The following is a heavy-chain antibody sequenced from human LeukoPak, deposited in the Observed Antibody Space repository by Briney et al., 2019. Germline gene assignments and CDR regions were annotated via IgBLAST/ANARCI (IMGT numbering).Heavy chain of an antibody. V-gene: IGHV4-34*01. CDR1: GGSFSGYY. J-gene: IGHJ5*02. D-gene: IGHD3-10*01. CDR2: INHSGST. Sequence: SETLSLTCAVYGGSFSGYYWSWLRQPPGKGLEGIGEINHSGSTNYNPSLKSRVTISVDTSKNQFSLKLSSVTAADTAVYYCARLRTYRGLITMVRGVPPGRFDPWGQGTLVTVSS. CDR3: ARLRTYRGLITMVRGVPPGRFDP.